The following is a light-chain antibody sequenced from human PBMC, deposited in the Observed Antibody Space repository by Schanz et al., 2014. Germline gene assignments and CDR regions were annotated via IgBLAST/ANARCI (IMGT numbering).Light chain of an antibody. CDR2: EVT. V-gene: IGLV2-18*01. Sequence: QSALTQPPSVSGSPGQSVTISCTGTGSDIGAYNRVSWYRQPPGSAPQVILYEVTNRPSGVPDRFSGSKSGNTASLTVSGLQAEDEADYYCAAWDDSLSGPVFGGGTKLTVL. CDR3: AAWDDSLSGPV. J-gene: IGLJ3*02. CDR1: GSDIGAYNR.